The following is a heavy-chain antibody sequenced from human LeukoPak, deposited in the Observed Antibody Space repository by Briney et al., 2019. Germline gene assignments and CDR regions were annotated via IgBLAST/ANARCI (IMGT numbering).Heavy chain of an antibody. CDR2: INHSGST. V-gene: IGHV4-34*01. CDR3: ARRGYSYGYRYLND. CDR1: GGSFSGYY. Sequence: SETLSLTCAVYGGSFSGYYWSWIRQPPGKGLEWMGEINHSGSTNYNPSLTGRCTISVDTSKNQFSLKLSSITAADTAVYDSARRGYSYGYRYLNDWGQGTLVTVSS. J-gene: IGHJ4*02. D-gene: IGHD5-18*01.